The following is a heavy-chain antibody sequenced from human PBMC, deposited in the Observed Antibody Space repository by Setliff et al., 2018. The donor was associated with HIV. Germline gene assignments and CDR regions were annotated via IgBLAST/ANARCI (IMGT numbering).Heavy chain of an antibody. Sequence: ASVKVSCKASGYTFISYAIHWVRQAPGQSLEWMGWITGGSGNTKHSEKFQGRVTLTRDTSASTAYMELSSLRSEDTAVYYCARKGSGSSFDFEYWGQGTLVTVSS. CDR2: ITGGSGNT. J-gene: IGHJ4*02. D-gene: IGHD3-10*01. CDR1: GYTFISYA. CDR3: ARKGSGSSFDFEY. V-gene: IGHV1-3*01.